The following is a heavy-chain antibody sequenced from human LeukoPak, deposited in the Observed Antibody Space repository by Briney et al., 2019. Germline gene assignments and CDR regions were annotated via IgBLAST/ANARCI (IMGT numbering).Heavy chain of an antibody. CDR1: GFTFSSYA. J-gene: IGHJ3*02. V-gene: IGHV3-23*01. D-gene: IGHD6-6*01. Sequence: GGSLRLSCAASGFTFSSYAMSWVRQAPGKGLEWVSAISGSGGSTYYADSVKGRFTISRDNSKNTLYLQMNSLRAEDTAVYYCAIEESGSSSGSNGAFDIWGQGAMVTVSS. CDR3: AIEESGSSSGSNGAFDI. CDR2: ISGSGGST.